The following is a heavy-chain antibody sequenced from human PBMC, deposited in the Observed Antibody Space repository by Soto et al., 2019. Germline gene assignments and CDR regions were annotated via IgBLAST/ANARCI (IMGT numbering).Heavy chain of an antibody. CDR3: ARDERNYYYYYGMDV. CDR2: IWYDGSNK. CDR1: GFTFSSYG. V-gene: IGHV3-33*01. Sequence: QVQLVESGGGVVQPGRSLRLSCAASGFTFSSYGMHWVRQAPDKGLEWVAVIWYDGSNKYYADSVKGRFTISRDNSKNTLYLQMNSLRAEDTAVYYCARDERNYYYYYGMDVWGQGTTVTVSS. J-gene: IGHJ6*02.